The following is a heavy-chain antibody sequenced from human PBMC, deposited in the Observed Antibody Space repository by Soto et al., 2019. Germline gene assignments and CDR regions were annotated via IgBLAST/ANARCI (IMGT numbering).Heavy chain of an antibody. Sequence: ASVKVSCKAGGYTFSDYYIQWVRQAPGQGLEYMGWINPNSGGTNYAQKFQGRVTMTRDTSISTAYMELSRLRSDDTAVYYCARVRSLYSSSWSFDYWGQGTLVTVSS. CDR3: ARVRSLYSSSWSFDY. CDR2: INPNSGGT. D-gene: IGHD6-13*01. J-gene: IGHJ4*02. CDR1: GYTFSDYY. V-gene: IGHV1-2*02.